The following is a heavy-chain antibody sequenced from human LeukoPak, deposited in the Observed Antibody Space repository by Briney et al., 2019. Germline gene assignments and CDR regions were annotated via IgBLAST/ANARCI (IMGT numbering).Heavy chain of an antibody. V-gene: IGHV3-15*01. CDR1: GFTFTNVW. Sequence: GGSLRLSCAASGFTFTNVWMSWVRQTPWKGLEWVGRIKSKSDGETTDYAAPVKGRFTISRDDAKTMVYLQMNSLKSEDTAVYYCTTDRGSVWGQGTLVTVSS. CDR3: TTDRGSV. J-gene: IGHJ4*02. CDR2: IKSKSDGETT.